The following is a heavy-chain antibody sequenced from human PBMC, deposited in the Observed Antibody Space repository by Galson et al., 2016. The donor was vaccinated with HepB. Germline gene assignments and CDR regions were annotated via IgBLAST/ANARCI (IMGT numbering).Heavy chain of an antibody. CDR1: GVAFNRYW. Sequence: SLRLSCAASGVAFNRYWMKWVRQAQGKGLEWVASIKPDGSESFYVHSVKGRFTMSRDNSKDPLYLQMNGLGVEDTAVYYCGRDDGDFWGQGSPVTAAS. CDR2: IKPDGSES. V-gene: IGHV3-7*03. D-gene: IGHD5-24*01. J-gene: IGHJ4*02. CDR3: GRDDGDF.